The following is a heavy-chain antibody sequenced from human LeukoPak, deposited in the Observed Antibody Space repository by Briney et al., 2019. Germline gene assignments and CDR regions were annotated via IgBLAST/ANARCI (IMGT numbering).Heavy chain of an antibody. D-gene: IGHD6-13*01. CDR3: ARDHATSSSWYGHAY. CDR2: IYTSGST. Sequence: SQTLSLTCTVSGASISSGSYYWSWIRQPAGKGLEWIGRIYTSGSTNYNPSLKSRVTISVDTSKNQFSLKLSSVTAADTALYYCARDHATSSSWYGHAYWGQGTLVTVSP. V-gene: IGHV4-61*02. J-gene: IGHJ4*02. CDR1: GASISSGSYY.